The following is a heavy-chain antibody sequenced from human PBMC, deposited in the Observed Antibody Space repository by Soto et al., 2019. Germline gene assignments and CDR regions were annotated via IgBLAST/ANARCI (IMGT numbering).Heavy chain of an antibody. Sequence: QVPLQESGPGRVKPSETLSVTCTVSGGSFSSDYYYWSWIRQPPGRGLEWIGYIYYSGRTYYNPSLKSRLIISVDTSKNQFSLGLSSVTAADTAVYYCARGGAIADFYFDSWGQGILVSVSS. J-gene: IGHJ4*02. D-gene: IGHD1-26*01. V-gene: IGHV4-30-4*01. CDR1: GGSFSSDYYY. CDR3: ARGGAIADFYFDS. CDR2: IYYSGRT.